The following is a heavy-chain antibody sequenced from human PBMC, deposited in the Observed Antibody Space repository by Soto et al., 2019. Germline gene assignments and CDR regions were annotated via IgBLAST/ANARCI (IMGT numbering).Heavy chain of an antibody. J-gene: IGHJ6*03. V-gene: IGHV3-23*01. CDR1: GFTFSSYA. Sequence: RLSCAASGFTFSSYAMSWVRQAPGKGLEWVSAISGSGGSTYYADSVKGRFTISRDNSKNTLYLQMNSLRAEDTAVYYCVKDKGVVILYYYMDGWGNGTTVIVS. CDR3: VKDKGVVILYYYMDG. CDR2: ISGSGGST. D-gene: IGHD3-3*01.